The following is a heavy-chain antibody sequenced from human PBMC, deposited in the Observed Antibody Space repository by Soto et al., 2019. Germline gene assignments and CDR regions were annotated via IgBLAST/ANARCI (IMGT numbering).Heavy chain of an antibody. Sequence: SETLSLTCTVSGGSISSGGYYWSWIRQHPGKGLEWIGYIYYSGSTYYNPSLKSRVTISVDTSKNRFSLKLSSMTAADTAVYYCARDSYGEVGMDVWGQGTTVTVSS. CDR3: ARDSYGEVGMDV. V-gene: IGHV4-31*03. CDR2: IYYSGST. CDR1: GGSISSGGYY. J-gene: IGHJ6*02. D-gene: IGHD4-17*01.